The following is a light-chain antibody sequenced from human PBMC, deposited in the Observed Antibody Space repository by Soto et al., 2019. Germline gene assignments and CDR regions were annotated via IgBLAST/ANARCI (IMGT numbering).Light chain of an antibody. CDR3: QHYNSFPVT. J-gene: IGKJ2*01. V-gene: IGKV1-5*03. CDR1: QSISSW. CDR2: KAS. Sequence: DIPMTQSPSTLSASVGDRVSITCRVSQSISSWLAWYQQKPGNAPKLLIYKASSLESGIPSRFSGSGSGTEFTLTISSLQPDDFATYYCQHYNSFPVTFGQGTKLEIK.